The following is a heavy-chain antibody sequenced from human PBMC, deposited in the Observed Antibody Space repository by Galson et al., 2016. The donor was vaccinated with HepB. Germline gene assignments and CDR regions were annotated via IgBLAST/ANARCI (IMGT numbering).Heavy chain of an antibody. J-gene: IGHJ4*02. CDR3: ARGGRYSGSSGYYLLN. D-gene: IGHD3-22*01. CDR1: GGSITTGGDY. Sequence: TLSLTCTVSGGSITTGGDYWTWIRQSADKRLEWIGRIYTTRNGGITKVNPPLKGRVSISVDTSKNQFSLRVNSVTAAETAIYYCARGGRYSGSSGYYLLNWGQGTLVTVSS. V-gene: IGHV4-61*02. CDR2: IYTTRNGGIT.